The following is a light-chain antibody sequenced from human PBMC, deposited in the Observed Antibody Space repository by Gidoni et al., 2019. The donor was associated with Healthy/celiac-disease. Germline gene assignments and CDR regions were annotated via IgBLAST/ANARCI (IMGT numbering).Light chain of an antibody. J-gene: IGKJ2*01. V-gene: IGKV3-11*01. CDR3: QQRSNWPRGT. CDR2: DAS. CDR1: QSVSSY. Sequence: DTVLTQSPATLFLSPGERATISCRASQSVSSYLAWYQQKPGQAPRLLIYDASNRATGIPARFSGSGSGTDFTLTISSLEPEDFAVYYCQQRSNWPRGTFGQGTKLEIK.